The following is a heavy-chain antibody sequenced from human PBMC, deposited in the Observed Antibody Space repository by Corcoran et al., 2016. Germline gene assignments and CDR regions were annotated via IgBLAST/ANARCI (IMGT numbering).Heavy chain of an antibody. CDR1: GYTFTSYG. V-gene: IGHV1-18*01. Sequence: QVQLVQSGAEVKKPGASVKVSCKASGYTFTSYGISWVRQAPGQGLEWMGWISAYNGNTNYAQKLQGRVTMTPDTSTSTAYMERRSLRSDDKAVDYCAGDRMDFDFWSGYPSDYWGQGTLVTVSS. D-gene: IGHD3-3*01. J-gene: IGHJ4*02. CDR3: AGDRMDFDFWSGYPSDY. CDR2: ISAYNGNT.